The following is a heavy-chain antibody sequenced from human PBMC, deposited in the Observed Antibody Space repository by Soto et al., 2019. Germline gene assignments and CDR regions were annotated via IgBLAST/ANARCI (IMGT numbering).Heavy chain of an antibody. J-gene: IGHJ6*02. CDR1: GGSISSGGYY. D-gene: IGHD2-2*01. CDR2: IYYSGST. V-gene: IGHV4-31*03. Sequence: PSETLSLTCTVSGGSISSGGYYWSWIRQHPGKGLEWIGYIYYSGSTYYNPSLKSRVTISVDTSKNQFSLKLSSVTAADMAVYYCAREGRYCSSTSCPSGMDVWGQGTTVTV. CDR3: AREGRYCSSTSCPSGMDV.